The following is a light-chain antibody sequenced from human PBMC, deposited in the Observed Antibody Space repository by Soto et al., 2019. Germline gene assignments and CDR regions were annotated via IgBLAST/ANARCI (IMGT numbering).Light chain of an antibody. J-gene: IGKJ5*01. CDR2: NAS. CDR1: QSVRTY. Sequence: EIVLTQSPATLSLSPGERATLSCRARQSVRTYLAWYQQKLGQPPRLLIYNASNRATGIPARFSGSGSGTDFTLTISSLEPEDFAVYYCQQRSSWPLTFGQGTRLEIK. CDR3: QQRSSWPLT. V-gene: IGKV3-11*01.